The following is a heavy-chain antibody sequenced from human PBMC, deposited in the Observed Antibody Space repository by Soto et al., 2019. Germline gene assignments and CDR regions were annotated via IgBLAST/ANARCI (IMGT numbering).Heavy chain of an antibody. CDR3: ARAWGGYGDY. J-gene: IGHJ4*02. CDR1: GGSISSYY. V-gene: IGHV4-59*01. Sequence: QVQLQESGPGLVKPSETLSLTCTVSGGSISSYYWSWIRQPPGKGLEWIGYIYYSGSTNYNPSLXGXVXIXXDTAKNQFSLKLSSVTAADTAVYYCARAWGGYGDYWGQGTLVTVSS. CDR2: IYYSGST. D-gene: IGHD5-12*01.